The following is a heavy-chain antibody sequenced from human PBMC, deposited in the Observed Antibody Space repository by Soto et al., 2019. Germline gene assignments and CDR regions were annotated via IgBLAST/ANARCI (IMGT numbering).Heavy chain of an antibody. V-gene: IGHV4-39*01. D-gene: IGHD2-15*01. Sequence: HLQLQESGPGLVKPSETLSLTCTVSGGSISSSSYYWGWIRQPPGKGLEWIGSIYYSGNTYYNPSLKSRVTISVDTSKNQFSRKLSSVTAADTAVYYCARTLATCSGGRCYSVDTFDIWGQGTMVTVSS. J-gene: IGHJ3*02. CDR1: GGSISSSSYY. CDR2: IYYSGNT. CDR3: ARTLATCSGGRCYSVDTFDI.